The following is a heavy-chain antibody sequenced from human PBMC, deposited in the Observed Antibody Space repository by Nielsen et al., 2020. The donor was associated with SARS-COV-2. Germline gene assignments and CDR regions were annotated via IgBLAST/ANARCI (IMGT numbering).Heavy chain of an antibody. J-gene: IGHJ5*02. V-gene: IGHV4-4*07. Sequence: GSLRLSCTVPGGSISSYYWSWIRQPAGKGLEWIGRIYTSGSTNYNPSLKSRVTMSVDTSKNQFSLKLSSVTAADTAVYYCAREYQPAGGWYAFVSWFDPWGQGTLVTVSS. CDR3: AREYQPAGGWYAFVSWFDP. CDR1: GGSISSYY. D-gene: IGHD6-19*01. CDR2: IYTSGST.